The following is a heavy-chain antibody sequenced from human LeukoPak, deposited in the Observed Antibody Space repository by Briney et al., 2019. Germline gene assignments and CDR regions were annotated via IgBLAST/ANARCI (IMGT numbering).Heavy chain of an antibody. D-gene: IGHD3-22*01. V-gene: IGHV4-30-2*01. CDR3: ASSLSRYYYDSSGYAFDY. CDR2: IYHSGST. J-gene: IGHJ4*02. CDR1: GGSISSGGYS. Sequence: SQTLSLTSAVSGGSISSGGYSWNWIRQPPGKGLEWIGYIYHSGSTYYNPSLKSRVTISVDRSKNQFSLKLSSVTAADTAVYYCASSLSRYYYDSSGYAFDYWGQGTLVTVSS.